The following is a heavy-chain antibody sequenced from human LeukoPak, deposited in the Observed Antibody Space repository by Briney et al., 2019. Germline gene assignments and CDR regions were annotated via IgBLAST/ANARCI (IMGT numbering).Heavy chain of an antibody. CDR2: ISYDGSKK. D-gene: IGHD3-3*02. CDR3: ARAGVISGWDS. V-gene: IGHV3-30-3*01. Sequence: QPGGSLRLSCAASGFTFSSYAMHWVRQAPGKGLEWVALISYDGSKKYYADSVKGRFTISRDNSENTLYMQMDSLTVEDTAVYYCARAGVISGWDSWGQGVLVTVSS. CDR1: GFTFSSYA. J-gene: IGHJ4*02.